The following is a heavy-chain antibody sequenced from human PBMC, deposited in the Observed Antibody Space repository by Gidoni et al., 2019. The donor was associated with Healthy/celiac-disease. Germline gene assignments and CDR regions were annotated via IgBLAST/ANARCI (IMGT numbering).Heavy chain of an antibody. J-gene: IGHJ4*02. V-gene: IGHV3-30*18. CDR3: AKGEGGTLGGYFDY. CDR2: ISYDGSNK. CDR1: GFTFRSYG. Sequence: QVQLVESGGGVVQPGRSLRLSCAVSGFTFRSYGMHWVRQAPGKGLEWVAVISYDGSNKYYADSVKGRFTISRDNAKNTLYMQMNSLRAEDTAVYHCAKGEGGTLGGYFDYWGQGTLVTVSS. D-gene: IGHD3-16*01.